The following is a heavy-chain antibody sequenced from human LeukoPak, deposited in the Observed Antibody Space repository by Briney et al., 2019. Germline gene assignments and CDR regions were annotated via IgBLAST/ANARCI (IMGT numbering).Heavy chain of an antibody. CDR2: INHSGSA. CDR3: AKYIGGSMFEH. J-gene: IGHJ4*02. CDR1: GGSFSGYY. D-gene: IGHD3-10*01. Sequence: SETLSLTCAVSGGSFSGYYWTWIRQPPGKGLEWIGEINHSGSANYNPSLKSRVTISLDTSKNQFSLRLSSVTVADTAVYYCAKYIGGSMFEHWGQGALVTVSS. V-gene: IGHV4-34*01.